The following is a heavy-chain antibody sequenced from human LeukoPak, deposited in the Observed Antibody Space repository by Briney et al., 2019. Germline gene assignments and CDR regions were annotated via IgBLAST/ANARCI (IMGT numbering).Heavy chain of an antibody. CDR1: GGFFSDYY. CDR2: INHSGSV. Sequence: KPSETLSLTCAVYGGFFSDYYWSWIRQPPGKGLELIGEINHSGSVNYNPSLKSRVTISVDTPKNQFSVKLSSVTAADTAVYYCARGGTTGPHMYGFDVWGQGTTVTVSS. J-gene: IGHJ6*02. D-gene: IGHD1-1*01. CDR3: ARGGTTGPHMYGFDV. V-gene: IGHV4-34*01.